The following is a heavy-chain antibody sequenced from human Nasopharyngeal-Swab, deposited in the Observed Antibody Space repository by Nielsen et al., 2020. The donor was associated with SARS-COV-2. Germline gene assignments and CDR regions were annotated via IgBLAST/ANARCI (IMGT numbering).Heavy chain of an antibody. V-gene: IGHV3-33*01. CDR2: IWYDGSNK. CDR3: ARDRITFGGVIVRGDAFDI. J-gene: IGHJ3*02. Sequence: WLRQPPGKGLEWVAVIWYDGSNKYYADSVRGRFTISRDNSKNTLYLQMNSLRAEDTAVYYCARDRITFGGVIVRGDAFDIWGQGTMVTVSS. D-gene: IGHD3-16*02.